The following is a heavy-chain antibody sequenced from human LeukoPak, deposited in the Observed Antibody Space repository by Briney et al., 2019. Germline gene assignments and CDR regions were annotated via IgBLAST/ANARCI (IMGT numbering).Heavy chain of an antibody. J-gene: IGHJ5*02. CDR3: ARGGSYYYESSGYYYDH. V-gene: IGHV1-69*05. CDR1: GGTFSSYA. CDR2: IIPIFGTA. D-gene: IGHD3-22*01. Sequence: SVKVCCKASGGTFSSYAISWVRQAPGQGLEWMGGIIPIFGTANYAQKFQGRVTITTDESTSTAYMELSSLRSDDTAAHYCARGGSYYYESSGYYYDHWGQGTLVTVSS.